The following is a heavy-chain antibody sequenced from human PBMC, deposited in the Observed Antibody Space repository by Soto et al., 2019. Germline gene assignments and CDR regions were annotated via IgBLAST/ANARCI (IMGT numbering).Heavy chain of an antibody. CDR3: TGQSVAGAIDY. Sequence: GESLKISCEASGFTFSRVSMNWVRQVPGKGLEWVASISSASSETWYADSVKGRFIISRDNAQNSLFLQMNTLRPEDSAIYYCTGQSVAGAIDYWGQGTPVTVSS. D-gene: IGHD6-19*01. CDR2: ISSASSET. CDR1: GFTFSRVS. V-gene: IGHV3-21*01. J-gene: IGHJ4*02.